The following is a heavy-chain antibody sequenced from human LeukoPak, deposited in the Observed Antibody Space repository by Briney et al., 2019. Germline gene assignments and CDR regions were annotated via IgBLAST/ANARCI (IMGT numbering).Heavy chain of an antibody. CDR3: AKDHSINSHYLLYYFDY. V-gene: IGHV3-23*01. D-gene: IGHD1-7*01. Sequence: PGGSLRLSCAASGFTFSSHGMSWVRQAPGKGLEWVSTISGSGDYTYYADSVKGRFTISRDNSKNTLYLQMNSLRAEDTAVYYCAKDHSINSHYLLYYFDYWGQGTLVTVSS. J-gene: IGHJ4*02. CDR2: ISGSGDYT. CDR1: GFTFSSHG.